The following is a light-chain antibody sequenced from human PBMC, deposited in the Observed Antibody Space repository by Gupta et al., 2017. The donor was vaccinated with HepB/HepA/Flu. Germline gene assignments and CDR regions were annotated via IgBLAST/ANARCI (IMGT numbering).Light chain of an antibody. Sequence: DIQMTHSPSSLSASVGDRVTITCRASQSISKYLNWYQQKPGKAPQVLIHTTSTLQSGVTSRFSGSGYGTDFTLTSSRRQHEDCASYYWQHSYSTHTFGQGTKMEIK. CDR2: TTS. CDR3: QHSYSTHT. J-gene: IGKJ2*01. CDR1: QSISKY. V-gene: IGKV1-39*01.